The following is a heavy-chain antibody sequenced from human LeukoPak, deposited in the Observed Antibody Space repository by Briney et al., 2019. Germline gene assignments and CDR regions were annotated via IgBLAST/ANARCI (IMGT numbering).Heavy chain of an antibody. CDR3: ARFTTLVGAKESIYFDY. D-gene: IGHD1-26*01. J-gene: IGHJ4*02. V-gene: IGHV3-48*03. CDR1: GFTFSSYE. Sequence: GGSLRLSCAASGFTFSSYEMNWVRQAPGKGLEWVSYISSSGNTIYYADSVKGRFTISRDNAKNSLYLQMNSLRAEDTAVYYCARFTTLVGAKESIYFDYWGQGTLVTVSS. CDR2: ISSSGNTI.